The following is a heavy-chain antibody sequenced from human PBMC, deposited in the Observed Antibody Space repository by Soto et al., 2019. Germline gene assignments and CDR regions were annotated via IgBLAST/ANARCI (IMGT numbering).Heavy chain of an antibody. Sequence: RGESLKISCKGSGYSFTSYWIGWVRQMPGKGLEWMGIIYPGDSDTRYSPSFQGQVTISADKSISTAYLQWSSLKASDTAMYYCARHGYYDSSGYTRTGYYYYGMDVWGQGTTVTVSS. CDR2: IYPGDSDT. CDR3: ARHGYYDSSGYTRTGYYYYGMDV. J-gene: IGHJ6*02. D-gene: IGHD3-22*01. CDR1: GYSFTSYW. V-gene: IGHV5-51*01.